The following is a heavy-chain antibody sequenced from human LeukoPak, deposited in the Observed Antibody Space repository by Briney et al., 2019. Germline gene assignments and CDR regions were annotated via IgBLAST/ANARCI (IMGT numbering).Heavy chain of an antibody. D-gene: IGHD2-15*01. V-gene: IGHV4-59*01. CDR1: GGSISSYY. CDR3: ARTLGYCSGGSCYLFYGMDV. CDR2: IYYSGST. J-gene: IGHJ6*02. Sequence: SETLSLTCTVSGGSISSYYWSWIRQPQGKGLEWIGYIYYSGSTNYNPSLKSRVTISVDTSKNQFSLKLSSVTAADTAVYYCARTLGYCSGGSCYLFYGMDVWGQGTTVTVSS.